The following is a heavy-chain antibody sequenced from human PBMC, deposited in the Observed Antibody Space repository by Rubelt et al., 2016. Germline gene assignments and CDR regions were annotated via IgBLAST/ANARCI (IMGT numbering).Heavy chain of an antibody. Sequence: QLQLQESGPGLVKPSETLSLTCTVSGGSISSSSYYWGWIRQPPGKGLEWIGSIYYSGSTYYNPSLNGRVTISVDTSKNPFFLKLSSVTAADTAVYYCARRGSIAAHHWDYWGQGTLVTVSS. CDR1: GGSISSSSYY. J-gene: IGHJ4*02. V-gene: IGHV4-39*01. CDR3: ARRGSIAAHHWDY. CDR2: IYYSGST. D-gene: IGHD6-6*01.